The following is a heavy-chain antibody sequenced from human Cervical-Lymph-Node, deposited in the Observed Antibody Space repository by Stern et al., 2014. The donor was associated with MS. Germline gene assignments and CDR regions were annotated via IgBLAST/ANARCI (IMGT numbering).Heavy chain of an antibody. J-gene: IGHJ5*02. V-gene: IGHV3-23*04. CDR3: ARYSGSGTWFDP. CDR2: ISGSGRSS. D-gene: IGHD3-10*01. CDR1: GFTFSNYV. Sequence: EVQLVESGGGLARPGGSLRLSCAASGFTFSNYVLTWVRQAPGKGLEWVASISGSGRSSYYAGSGQGRFAISTDNSSNTVNLQMSSLRADDTAIYYCARYSGSGTWFDPWGQGTLVTVSS.